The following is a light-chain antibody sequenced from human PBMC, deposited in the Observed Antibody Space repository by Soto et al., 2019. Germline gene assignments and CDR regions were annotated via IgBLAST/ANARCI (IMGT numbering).Light chain of an antibody. Sequence: QSALTQAASVSGSPGQSITISCTGTSSDVGGYNYVSWYQHHPGKAPKLMIYEVSYRPSGVSNRFSGSKSGNTASLTISGLQAEDEADYYCSSYTSSSPLYVFGTGTKLTVL. CDR1: SSDVGGYNY. J-gene: IGLJ1*01. CDR2: EVS. CDR3: SSYTSSSPLYV. V-gene: IGLV2-14*01.